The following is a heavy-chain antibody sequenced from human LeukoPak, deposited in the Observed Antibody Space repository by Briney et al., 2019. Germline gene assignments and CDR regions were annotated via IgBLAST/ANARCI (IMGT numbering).Heavy chain of an antibody. Sequence: ASVKVSCKASGYTFTSYDINWVRQATGQGLEWMGWMNPNSGNTGYAQKFQGRVTITRNTSISTAYMGLSSLRSEDTAVYYCARGLRYCSSTSCYTPYDAFDIWGQGTMVTVSS. CDR3: ARGLRYCSSTSCYTPYDAFDI. J-gene: IGHJ3*02. CDR1: GYTFTSYD. V-gene: IGHV1-8*03. CDR2: MNPNSGNT. D-gene: IGHD2-2*02.